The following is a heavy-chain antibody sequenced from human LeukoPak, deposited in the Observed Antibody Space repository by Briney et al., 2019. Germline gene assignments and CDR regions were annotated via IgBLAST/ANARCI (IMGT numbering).Heavy chain of an antibody. CDR2: ITSSSYM. Sequence: GGPLRLSCAASGFTFSSCTMNWVRQAPGKGLEWVSSITSSSYMYYADSVQGRFTISRDNAKNSLYLQMNSLRAEDTAVYYCTSHPYSSGWYPLDYWGQGTLVTVSS. V-gene: IGHV3-21*01. CDR1: GFTFSSCT. CDR3: TSHPYSSGWYPLDY. J-gene: IGHJ4*02. D-gene: IGHD6-19*01.